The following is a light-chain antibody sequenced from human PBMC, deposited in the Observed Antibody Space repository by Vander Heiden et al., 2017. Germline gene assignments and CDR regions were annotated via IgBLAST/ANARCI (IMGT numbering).Light chain of an antibody. CDR2: KAS. V-gene: IGKV1-5*03. CDR1: QSISSW. Sequence: IQMTQSPSTLSASVGDRVTITCRASQSISSWLAWYQQKPGKAPKLLIYKASSLESGVPSRFSGSGSGTEFTLTISSLQPDDFATYYCQQYNTDAETFGQGTKVEIK. J-gene: IGKJ1*01. CDR3: QQYNTDAET.